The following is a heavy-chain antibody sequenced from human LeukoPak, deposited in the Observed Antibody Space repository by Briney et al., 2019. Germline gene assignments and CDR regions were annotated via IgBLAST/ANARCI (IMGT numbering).Heavy chain of an antibody. V-gene: IGHV4-34*01. CDR1: GFTFSSYA. J-gene: IGHJ4*02. D-gene: IGHD1-26*01. CDR2: INHSGST. Sequence: LRLSCAASGFTFSSYAMHWIRQPPGKGLEWIGEINHSGSTNYNPSLKSRVTISVDTSKNQFSLKLTSVAAADTAVYYCARGVNSGYFDYCGQGTLVTVSS. CDR3: ARGVNSGYFDY.